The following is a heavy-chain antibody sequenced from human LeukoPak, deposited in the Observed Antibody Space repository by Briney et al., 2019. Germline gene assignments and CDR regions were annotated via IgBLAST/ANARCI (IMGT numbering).Heavy chain of an antibody. J-gene: IGHJ4*02. D-gene: IGHD3-10*01. V-gene: IGHV1-18*01. CDR3: ARDRAVYGSGSYLDY. CDR1: GYTFTSYG. CDR2: ISAYNGNT. Sequence: GASVKVSCKASGYTFTSYGISWVRQAPGQGLEWMGWISAYNGNTNYAQKLQGRVTMTTDTSTSTAYMELRSLRSDDTAVYYCARDRAVYGSGSYLDYWGQGTLVTVSS.